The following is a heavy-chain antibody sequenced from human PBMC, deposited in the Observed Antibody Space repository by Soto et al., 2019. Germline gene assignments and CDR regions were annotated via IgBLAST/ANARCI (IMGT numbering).Heavy chain of an antibody. Sequence: ASVKVSCKASGGTFSSYAISWVRQAPGQGLEWMGIINPSGGSTSYAQKFQGRVTMTRDTSTSTVYMELSSLRSEDTAVYYCARAGVVVTLDYWGQGTLVTVSS. J-gene: IGHJ4*02. D-gene: IGHD2-21*02. CDR2: INPSGGST. CDR3: ARAGVVVTLDY. V-gene: IGHV1-46*01. CDR1: GGTFSSYA.